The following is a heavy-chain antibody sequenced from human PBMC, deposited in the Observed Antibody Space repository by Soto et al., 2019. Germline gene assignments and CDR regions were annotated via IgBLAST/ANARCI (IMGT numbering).Heavy chain of an antibody. D-gene: IGHD6-19*01. J-gene: IGHJ2*01. Sequence: PWGSMRLSCTASRIQFSGYAMLLVRQAPGTGMEWVAAMSYDGTNTYYADSVKGRFTISRDNSKNTLFLQMSSLTADDSAVYYCERDPARYTSGWY. CDR2: MSYDGTNT. CDR1: RIQFSGYA. CDR3: ERDPARYTSGWY. V-gene: IGHV3-30-3*01.